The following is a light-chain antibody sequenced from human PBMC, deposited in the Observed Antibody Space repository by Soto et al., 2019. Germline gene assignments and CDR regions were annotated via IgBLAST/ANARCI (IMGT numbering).Light chain of an antibody. Sequence: EIVLTQSPGTLSLSPGERATLSCRASQSVSSSYLAWYQQKPGQAPRVLIYGASSRATGIPDRFSGSGSGTDYTLPISRLEPEDFAVYYCQQYGSSPSTFGQGTQLEIK. J-gene: IGKJ2*02. V-gene: IGKV3-20*01. CDR2: GAS. CDR3: QQYGSSPST. CDR1: QSVSSSY.